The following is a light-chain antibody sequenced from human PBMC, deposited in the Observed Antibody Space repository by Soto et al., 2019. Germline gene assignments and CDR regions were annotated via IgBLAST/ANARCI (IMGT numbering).Light chain of an antibody. CDR1: QNVGSH. CDR3: QQCETWPTWT. V-gene: IGKV3-15*01. CDR2: SAS. J-gene: IGKJ1*01. Sequence: EIVMTQSPVTLSVSPGERATLSCRTSQNVGSHLAWYQLKPGQAPRLLIYSASNRATGVPARFTGSGSGTEFTLTISRLQSEDAAVYFCQQCETWPTWTFGQGTKVEI.